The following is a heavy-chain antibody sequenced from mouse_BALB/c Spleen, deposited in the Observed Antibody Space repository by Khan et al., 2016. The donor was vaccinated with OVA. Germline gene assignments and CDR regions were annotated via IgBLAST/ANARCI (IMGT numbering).Heavy chain of an antibody. V-gene: IGHV1-5*01. J-gene: IGHJ2*01. Sequence: VQLQQSGTVLARPGASVKMSCKASGYTFTSYWMHWVKQRPGQGLEWIGAIYPGNSDINYNQKFKGKAKLTAVTSTSTAYMELNSLTNEDSAVYYCTRNGFGNYEGWDYWGQGTTLTVSS. CDR1: GYTFTSYW. CDR2: IYPGNSDI. D-gene: IGHD2-1*01. CDR3: TRNGFGNYEGWDY.